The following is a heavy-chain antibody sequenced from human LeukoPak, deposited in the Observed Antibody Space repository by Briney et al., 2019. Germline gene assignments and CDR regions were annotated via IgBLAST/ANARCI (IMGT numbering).Heavy chain of an antibody. CDR1: GYTFTSYG. D-gene: IGHD2-15*01. J-gene: IGHJ6*03. CDR2: ISAYNGNT. CDR3: ARWVVASTFYYYMDV. V-gene: IGHV1-18*01. Sequence: ASVRVSCKASGYTFTSYGISWVRQAPGQGLEWMGWISAYNGNTNYAQKLQGRVTMTRDTSISTAYMEVSSLTSDDTAVYYCARWVVASTFYYYMDVWGKGTTVTVSS.